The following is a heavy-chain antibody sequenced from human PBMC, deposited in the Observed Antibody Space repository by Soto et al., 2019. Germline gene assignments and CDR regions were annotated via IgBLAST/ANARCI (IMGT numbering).Heavy chain of an antibody. J-gene: IGHJ4*02. D-gene: IGHD3-22*01. CDR3: TTDDGYDSSGDFEY. Sequence: EVQLVESGGGLVKPGGSLRLSCAASGFTFSNAWMNWVRQAPGKGLEWVGRIKSKTDGGTTDYAAPVKGRFTISRDDSKNTLYLQMNSLKTEDTAVYYCTTDDGYDSSGDFEYWGQGTLVTVSS. CDR1: GFTFSNAW. V-gene: IGHV3-15*07. CDR2: IKSKTDGGTT.